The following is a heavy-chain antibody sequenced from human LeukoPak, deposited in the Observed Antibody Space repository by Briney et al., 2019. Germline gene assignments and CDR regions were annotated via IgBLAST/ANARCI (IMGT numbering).Heavy chain of an antibody. D-gene: IGHD4-17*01. J-gene: IGHJ3*02. CDR1: GGTFSSYA. Sequence: SVKVSCKSSGGTFSSYAIIWVRQAPGQGLEWMGRIIPILGIANYAQKFQGRVTITADKSTSTAYMELSSLRSEDTAVYYCALTTVTTAAFDIWGQGTMVTVSS. V-gene: IGHV1-69*04. CDR2: IIPILGIA. CDR3: ALTTVTTAAFDI.